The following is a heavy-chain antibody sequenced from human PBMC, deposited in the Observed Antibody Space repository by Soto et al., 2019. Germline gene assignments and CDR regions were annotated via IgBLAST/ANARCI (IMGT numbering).Heavy chain of an antibody. CDR2: ISPYNGNT. D-gene: IGHD5-12*01. V-gene: IGHV1-18*01. CDR3: ARDSDYDSKY. Sequence: GASVKVSCKASGYTFTRYGISWVRQAPGQGLEYMGWISPYNGNTNYAQKFQGRVTVTTDTSTSTVYMELRSLRSDDTAVYYCARDSDYDSKYWGQGTLVTVSS. J-gene: IGHJ4*02. CDR1: GYTFTRYG.